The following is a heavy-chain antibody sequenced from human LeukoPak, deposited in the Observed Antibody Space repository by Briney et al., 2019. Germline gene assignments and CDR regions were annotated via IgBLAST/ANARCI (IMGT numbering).Heavy chain of an antibody. D-gene: IGHD3-3*01. CDR3: ARAQEWLRHLLEYYFDY. CDR1: AYTSTSYY. J-gene: IGHJ4*02. V-gene: IGHV1-2*02. CDR2: INPISGGT. Sequence: ASVKVSCKASAYTSTSYYMHWVRQAPGQGLEWMGWINPISGGTNYAQKFQGRVTMTRDTSINTAFMEVARLRSDDTAVYYCARAQEWLRHLLEYYFDYWGQGTLVTVSS.